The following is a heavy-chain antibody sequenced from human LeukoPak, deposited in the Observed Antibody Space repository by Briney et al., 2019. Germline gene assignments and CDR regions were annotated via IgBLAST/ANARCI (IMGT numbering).Heavy chain of an antibody. J-gene: IGHJ6*02. CDR2: IIPIFGTA. D-gene: IGHD4-23*01. CDR3: ARGHKVKYYYYGMDV. Sequence: SVKVSCKASGGTFSSYAISWVRQAPGQGLEWMGGIIPIFGTANYAQKFQGRVTITADESTSTAYMELSSLGSEDTAVYYCARGHKVKYYYYGMDVWGQGTTVTVSS. V-gene: IGHV1-69*13. CDR1: GGTFSSYA.